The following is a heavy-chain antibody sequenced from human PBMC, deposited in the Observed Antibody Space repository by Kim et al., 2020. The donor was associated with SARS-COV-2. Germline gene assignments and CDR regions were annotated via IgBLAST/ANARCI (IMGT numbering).Heavy chain of an antibody. Sequence: GGSLRLSCAASGFTFSSYSMNWVRQAPGKGLEWVSYISSSSSTIYYADSVKGRFTISRDNAKNSLYLQMNSLRDEDTAVYYCASIRGGEVTHDAFDIWGQGTMVTVSS. CDR1: GFTFSSYS. J-gene: IGHJ3*02. D-gene: IGHD2-21*01. CDR3: ASIRGGEVTHDAFDI. V-gene: IGHV3-48*02. CDR2: ISSSSSTI.